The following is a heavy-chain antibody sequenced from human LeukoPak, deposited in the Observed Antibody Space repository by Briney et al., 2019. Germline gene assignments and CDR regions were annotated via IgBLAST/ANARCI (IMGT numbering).Heavy chain of an antibody. CDR2: IYSGGST. V-gene: IGHV3-53*01. D-gene: IGHD5-18*01. Sequence: GGSLRLSCAASGFTVSSNYMSWVRQAPGKGLEWVSVIYSGGSTYYADSVKGRFTISRDNPKNTLYLQMNSLRAEDTAVYYCAKLRAAMARGVSDCWGQGTLVTVSS. CDR3: AKLRAAMARGVSDC. J-gene: IGHJ4*02. CDR1: GFTVSSNY.